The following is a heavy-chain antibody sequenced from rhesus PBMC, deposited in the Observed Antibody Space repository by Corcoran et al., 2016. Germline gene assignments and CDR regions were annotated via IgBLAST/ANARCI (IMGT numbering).Heavy chain of an antibody. D-gene: IGHD1-44*01. Sequence: EVQLVESGGGLVQPGGSLRRSCAVSGFTFSSYGRSWARQAPGKGLEGGSSISSASSYIYYADSVKGRFTISRDNAKNSLSLQMNSLRAEDTAVYYCTGAGNYRYFDYWGQGVLVTVSS. CDR1: GFTFSSYG. J-gene: IGHJ4*01. CDR2: ISSASSYI. CDR3: TGAGNYRYFDY. V-gene: IGHV3S16*01.